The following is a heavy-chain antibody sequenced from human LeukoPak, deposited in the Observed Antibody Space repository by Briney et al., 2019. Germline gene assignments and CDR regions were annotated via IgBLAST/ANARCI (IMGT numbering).Heavy chain of an antibody. CDR3: AIDYYDSSGYDY. D-gene: IGHD3-22*01. V-gene: IGHV1-2*04. CDR2: INPNSGGT. CDR1: GYTFTGYY. Sequence: ASVKVSCKASGYTFTGYYMHWVRQAPGQGLEWMGWINPNSGGTNYAQKFQGWVTMTRDTSISTAHMELSRLRSDDTAVYYCAIDYYDSSGYDYWGQGTLVTVSS. J-gene: IGHJ4*02.